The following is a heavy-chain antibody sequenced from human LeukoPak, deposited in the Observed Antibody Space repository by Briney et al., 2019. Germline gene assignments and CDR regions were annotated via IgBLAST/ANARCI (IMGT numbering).Heavy chain of an antibody. Sequence: GGSLRLSCAASGRTFTVHYMQWIRQAPGKGLEWVSFIGGTAGNTYYADSVKGRFTISRDNAKNSLYLQMNSLRAEDTAVYYCAREWSAFDIWGQGTMVTVSS. CDR1: GRTFTVHY. CDR3: AREWSAFDI. J-gene: IGHJ3*02. V-gene: IGHV3-11*04. CDR2: IGGTAGNT. D-gene: IGHD2-8*01.